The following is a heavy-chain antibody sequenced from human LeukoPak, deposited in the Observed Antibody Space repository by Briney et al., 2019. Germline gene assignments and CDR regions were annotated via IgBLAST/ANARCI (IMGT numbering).Heavy chain of an antibody. J-gene: IGHJ6*03. D-gene: IGHD3-10*01. CDR1: GYTFTDYY. V-gene: IGHV1-2*02. Sequence: ASVKVSCKASGYTFTDYYMHWVRQAPGQGLEWMGWINPNSGGTNYAQKFQGRVTMTRDTSISTAYMELRSLRSDDTAVYYCARLGGHYYGSGSYLPYYYYYMDVWGKGTTVTISS. CDR3: ARLGGHYYGSGSYLPYYYYYMDV. CDR2: INPNSGGT.